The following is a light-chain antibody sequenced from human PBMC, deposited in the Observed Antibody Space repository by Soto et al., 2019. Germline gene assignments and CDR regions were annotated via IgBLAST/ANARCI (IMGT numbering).Light chain of an antibody. CDR3: KQYDSSPVT. Sequence: EIVLTQSPGTLSLSPGERATLSCRASQSVSSSYLAWYQQKPGQAPRLLIYGASSRATGIPDRFSGSGSGTDFTLTISGLEPEDFAVYYCKQYDSSPVTFGPGTKVDIK. J-gene: IGKJ3*01. V-gene: IGKV3-20*01. CDR2: GAS. CDR1: QSVSSSY.